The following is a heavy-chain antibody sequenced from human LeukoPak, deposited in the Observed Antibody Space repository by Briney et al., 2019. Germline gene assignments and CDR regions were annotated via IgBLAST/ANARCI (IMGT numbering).Heavy chain of an antibody. D-gene: IGHD3-9*01. Sequence: GGSLRLSCAASGFTFSDYYMSWIRQAPGKGLEWVSYISSSGSTIYYADSVKGRFTISRDNAKNSLYLQMNSLRAEDTAVYYCAKGSQYNILTGFIVGAMDDFDYWGQGTLVTVSS. V-gene: IGHV3-11*04. CDR3: AKGSQYNILTGFIVGAMDDFDY. CDR1: GFTFSDYY. J-gene: IGHJ4*02. CDR2: ISSSGSTI.